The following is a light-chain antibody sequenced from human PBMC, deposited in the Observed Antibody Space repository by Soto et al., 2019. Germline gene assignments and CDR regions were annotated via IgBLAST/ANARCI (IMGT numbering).Light chain of an antibody. CDR2: SAS. Sequence: EVVMTQSPATLSVSPGDRATLSCRASQSVDTNVAWYQQKPGQAPRLLVHSASTRSTGIPARFTGIGSGTDFTLTISGRQTDDFAVYYCQQYYNWPPYSFGQGTKLQIK. CDR1: QSVDTN. J-gene: IGKJ2*03. V-gene: IGKV3-15*01. CDR3: QQYYNWPPYS.